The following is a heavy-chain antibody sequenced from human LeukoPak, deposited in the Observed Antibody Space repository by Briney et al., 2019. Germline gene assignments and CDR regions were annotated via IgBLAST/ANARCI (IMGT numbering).Heavy chain of an antibody. D-gene: IGHD2-2*01. CDR1: GGSITSDNYF. V-gene: IGHV4-61*02. J-gene: IGHJ3*02. Sequence: NPSETLSLTCTVSGGSITSDNYFWSWIRQPAGKGLEWIGRIYTSGITHYNPSLKSRVTISVDTSKNQFSLKLSSVTAADTAVYYCARGLVVPAAARGNAFDIWGQGTMVTVSS. CDR2: IYTSGIT. CDR3: ARGLVVPAAARGNAFDI.